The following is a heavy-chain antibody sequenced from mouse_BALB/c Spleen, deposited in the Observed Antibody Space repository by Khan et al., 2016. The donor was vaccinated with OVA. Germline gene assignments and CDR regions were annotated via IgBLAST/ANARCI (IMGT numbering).Heavy chain of an antibody. CDR3: ARDRLRLAMDS. CDR2: IWTGGNT. CDR1: GFSFTSYG. V-gene: IGHV2-9*02. Sequence: QVQLQESGPGLVAPSQSLSITCTVSGFSFTSYGVHWIRQPPGKGLEWLGVIWTGGNTNYNSALMSRLSISKDNSQSQVFLKMNSLQTDDTAIYYCARDRLRLAMDSWGQGTSVTVSS. D-gene: IGHD2-4*01. J-gene: IGHJ4*01.